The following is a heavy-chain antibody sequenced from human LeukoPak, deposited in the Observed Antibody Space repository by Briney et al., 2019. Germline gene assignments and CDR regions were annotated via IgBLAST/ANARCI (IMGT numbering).Heavy chain of an antibody. V-gene: IGHV4-34*01. CDR2: INHSGST. CDR1: GGSFSGYY. Sequence: SETLSLTCGVYGGSFSGYYWSWIRQSPGKGLEWIGEINHSGSTNYNPSLKSRVTTSVDTSKNQVSLKLSSVTAADTAVYYCARHIRVTVVQNWFDPWGQGTLVTVPS. CDR3: ARHIRVTVVQNWFDP. J-gene: IGHJ5*02. D-gene: IGHD3-10*01.